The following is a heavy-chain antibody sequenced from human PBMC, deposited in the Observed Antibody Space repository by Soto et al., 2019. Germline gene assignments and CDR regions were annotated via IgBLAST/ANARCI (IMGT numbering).Heavy chain of an antibody. CDR3: AKGVWERSKWYYFDY. CDR1: GYTFTNYA. CDR2: INCGNGDT. Sequence: QVHLVQSGAEEKKPGASVMVSCKASGYTFTNYAIHWVRQAPGQTLEWMGWINCGNGDTKYSQKFQGRVTIVKDTSASTGYMELRSLTSEDTAVYYCAKGVWERSKWYYFDYWGQGTLVTVSS. D-gene: IGHD1-26*01. V-gene: IGHV1-3*05. J-gene: IGHJ4*02.